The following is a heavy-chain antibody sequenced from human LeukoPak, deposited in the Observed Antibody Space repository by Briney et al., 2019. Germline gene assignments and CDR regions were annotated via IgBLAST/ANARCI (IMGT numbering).Heavy chain of an antibody. J-gene: IGHJ4*02. CDR3: VRQFAS. CDR2: VSGSGSTV. CDR1: GFTLGDHI. V-gene: IGHV3-48*01. Sequence: GSLRLSCAASGFTLGDHIMNWVRQLPGKRLEWVAYVSGSGSTVYYADSVKGRFTVSRDNGKSSLYLQMNSLRVEDTALYYCVRQFASWGQGTLVTVSS.